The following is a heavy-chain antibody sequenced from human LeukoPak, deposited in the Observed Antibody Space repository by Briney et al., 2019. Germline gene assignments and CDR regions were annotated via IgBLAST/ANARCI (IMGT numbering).Heavy chain of an antibody. CDR1: GGSFSGYY. CDR3: ARGRYLTTLGGAAAGFLDY. D-gene: IGHD6-13*01. J-gene: IGHJ4*02. CDR2: INHSGST. V-gene: IGHV4-34*01. Sequence: SETLSLTCGVYGGSFSGYYWNWIRQSPGKGLEWIGEINHSGSTNYNPSLKSRVTMSVDTSQKQFSLRLTSVRAADTAVYYCARGRYLTTLGGAAAGFLDYWGQGTVVTVSS.